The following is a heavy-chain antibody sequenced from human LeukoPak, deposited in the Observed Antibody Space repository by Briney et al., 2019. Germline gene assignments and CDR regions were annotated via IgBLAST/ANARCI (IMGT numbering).Heavy chain of an antibody. V-gene: IGHV4-39*07. D-gene: IGHD2-15*01. Sequence: PSETLSLTCTVSGGSISSYYWGWIRQPPGKGLEWIGSIYYSGSTYYNPSLKSRVTISVDTSKNQFSLKLSSVTAADTAVYYCARDLVVVAATADYWGQGTLVTVSS. J-gene: IGHJ4*02. CDR2: IYYSGST. CDR3: ARDLVVVAATADY. CDR1: GGSISSYY.